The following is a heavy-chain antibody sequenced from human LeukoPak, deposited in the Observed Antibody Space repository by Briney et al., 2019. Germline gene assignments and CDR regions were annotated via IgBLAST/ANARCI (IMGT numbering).Heavy chain of an antibody. CDR3: AIRIATADKGFDY. D-gene: IGHD2-2*01. CDR1: GASFSSSSAT. J-gene: IGHJ4*02. V-gene: IGHV6-1*01. Sequence: SQTLSLTCAISGASFSSSSATWNWIRQSPSKGLEWLGRTYYRSKWYNYYEVSVKSRITINQDASKNQFSLQLNSVTHEDTALYYCAIRIATADKGFDYWGERTLVSVSS. CDR2: TYYRSKWYN.